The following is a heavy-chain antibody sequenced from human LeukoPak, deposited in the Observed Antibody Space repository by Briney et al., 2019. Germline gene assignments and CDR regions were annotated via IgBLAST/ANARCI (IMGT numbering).Heavy chain of an antibody. D-gene: IGHD6-13*01. CDR1: GFPVSSNY. J-gene: IGHJ6*03. CDR2: IYSGGST. CDR3: ARGGSSWGPYYYYYYMDV. Sequence: PGGSLRLSCAASGFPVSSNYMSWVRQAPGKGLEWVSVIYSGGSTYYADSVKGRFTISRDNSKNTLYLQMNSLRAEDTAVYYCARGGSSWGPYYYYYYMDVWGKGTTVTVSS. V-gene: IGHV3-53*01.